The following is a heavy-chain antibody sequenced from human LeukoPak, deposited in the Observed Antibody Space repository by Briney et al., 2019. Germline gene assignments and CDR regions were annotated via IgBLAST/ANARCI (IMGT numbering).Heavy chain of an antibody. V-gene: IGHV3-53*01. J-gene: IGHJ3*02. D-gene: IGHD4-23*01. Sequence: GGSLRLSCAASGFTVSNNYVSCVRQAPGKGLEWVSVIYNGGNTQYADSVKGRFTISRDNSKNTLYLQMNSLRAEDTALYYCAKSPTVDAAFDIWGQGTMVTVSS. CDR3: AKSPTVDAAFDI. CDR1: GFTVSNNY. CDR2: IYNGGNT.